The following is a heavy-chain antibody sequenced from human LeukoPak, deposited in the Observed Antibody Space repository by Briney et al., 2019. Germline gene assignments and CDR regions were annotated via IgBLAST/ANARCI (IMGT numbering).Heavy chain of an antibody. CDR3: ARSYGSGSYFDS. CDR1: GGSISSSNW. J-gene: IGHJ4*02. Sequence: PSETLSLTCGVSGGSISSSNWWSWVRQPPGKGLEWIGQIYYSGTTNYNPSLKSRVTISIDTSKNQFSLKMRSVTAADTAVYYCARSYGSGSYFDSWGQGTLVTVSS. V-gene: IGHV4-4*02. CDR2: IYYSGTT. D-gene: IGHD3-10*01.